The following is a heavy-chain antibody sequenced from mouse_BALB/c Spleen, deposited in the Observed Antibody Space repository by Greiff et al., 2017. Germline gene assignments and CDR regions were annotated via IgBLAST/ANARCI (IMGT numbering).Heavy chain of an antibody. D-gene: IGHD2-1*01. Sequence: VQLQESGPGLVAPSQSLSITCTVSGFSLTGYGVNWVRQPPGKGLEWLGMIWGDGSTDYNSALKSRLSISKDNSKSQVFLKMNSLQTDDTARYYCARDGGNYIYYYAMDYWGQGTSVTVSS. V-gene: IGHV2-6-7*01. J-gene: IGHJ4*01. CDR2: IWGDGST. CDR1: GFSLTGYG. CDR3: ARDGGNYIYYYAMDY.